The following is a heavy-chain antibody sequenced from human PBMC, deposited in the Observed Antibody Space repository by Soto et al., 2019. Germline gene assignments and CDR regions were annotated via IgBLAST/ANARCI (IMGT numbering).Heavy chain of an antibody. CDR2: ISSRSYTI. CDR1: GFSFSTYS. J-gene: IGHJ6*02. CDR3: ARGGSSSDNGMDV. V-gene: IGHV3-48*02. D-gene: IGHD6-6*01. Sequence: EVQLVESGGGLVQPGGSLRLSCAASGFSFSTYSMNWVRQAPGKGLEWVSYISSRSYTIYYVDSVKVRFTISRDNAKNSLYLQMNSLRDEDTAVYYCARGGSSSDNGMDVWGQGTTVTMSS.